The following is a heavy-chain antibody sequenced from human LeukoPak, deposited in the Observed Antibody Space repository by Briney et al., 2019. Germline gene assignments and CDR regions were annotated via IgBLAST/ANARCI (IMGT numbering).Heavy chain of an antibody. D-gene: IGHD6-19*01. CDR2: ISSGQTI. J-gene: IGHJ4*02. V-gene: IGHV3-48*03. CDR1: GFTFSAYE. CDR3: ARAYNSGWYSIDQ. Sequence: GGSLRLSCAASGFTFSAYEMNRVRQAPGKGLEWVAYISSGQTIYYADSVKGRFTISRDNAKNSLYLQMKSLRADDTPVYFCARAYNSGWYSIDQWGQGTLVTVSS.